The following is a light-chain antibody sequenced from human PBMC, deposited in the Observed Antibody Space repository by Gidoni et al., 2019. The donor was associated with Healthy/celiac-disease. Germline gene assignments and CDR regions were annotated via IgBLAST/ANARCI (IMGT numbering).Light chain of an antibody. Sequence: EIVLTQSPATLSLSPGERATLSCRASQSVRSYLAWYQQKPGQAPRLLIYDASNRATGIPARFSGSGSGTDFTLTISSLEPEDFAVYYWQQRSNWPPTFGGGTKVEIK. CDR2: DAS. CDR3: QQRSNWPPT. CDR1: QSVRSY. J-gene: IGKJ4*01. V-gene: IGKV3-11*01.